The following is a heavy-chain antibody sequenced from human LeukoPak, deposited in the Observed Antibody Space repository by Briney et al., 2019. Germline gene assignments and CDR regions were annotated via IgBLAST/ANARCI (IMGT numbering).Heavy chain of an antibody. D-gene: IGHD6-13*01. Sequence: ASVKVSCKASGYTFTGYYMHWVRQAPGQGLEWMGWMNPNSGNTGYAQKFQGRVTMTRNTSISTAYMELSSLRSEDTAVYYCARSIIGTAAGEYYFDYWGQGTLVTVSS. J-gene: IGHJ4*02. CDR2: MNPNSGNT. V-gene: IGHV1-8*02. CDR1: GYTFTGYY. CDR3: ARSIIGTAAGEYYFDY.